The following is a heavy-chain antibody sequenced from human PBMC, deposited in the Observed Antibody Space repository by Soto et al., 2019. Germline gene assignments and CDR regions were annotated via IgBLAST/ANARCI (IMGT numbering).Heavy chain of an antibody. J-gene: IGHJ6*04. CDR2: ISFDVNKI. V-gene: IGHV3-30*04. CDR1: RGTFSDYG. CDR3: GRDFEDFANSKCYCGMSG. Sequence: GESLTIASVTSRGTFSDYGFHWVRQAPGKGLDWVAMISFDVNKINYAESVKGRVTISRDPSKNTLYLQMTSLPAEDEAVYYCGRDFEDFANSKCYCGMSGWGKGPTGTVSS. D-gene: IGHD2-21*01.